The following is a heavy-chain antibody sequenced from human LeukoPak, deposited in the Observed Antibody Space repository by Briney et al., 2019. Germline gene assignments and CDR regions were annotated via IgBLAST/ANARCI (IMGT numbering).Heavy chain of an antibody. CDR2: ISWNSGSI. Sequence: GGSLRLSCAASGFTFDDYAIHWVRQAPGKGLEWVSGISWNSGSIGYADSVKGRFTISRDNAKNSLYLQMNSLRAEDTALYYCAKSSDSDVFDIWGQGTMVTVSS. J-gene: IGHJ3*02. CDR3: AKSSDSDVFDI. CDR1: GFTFDDYA. V-gene: IGHV3-9*01.